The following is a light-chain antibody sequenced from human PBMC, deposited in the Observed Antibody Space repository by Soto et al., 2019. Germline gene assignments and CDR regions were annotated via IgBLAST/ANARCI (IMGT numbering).Light chain of an antibody. V-gene: IGKV3-20*01. Sequence: EIVLTQSPGTLSLSPGERATLSCRASQSVGKNYLAWYQQKPGQAPSLLIYTASIRATGIPDRFSGSGSGTDFTLTTSRLEPEDFAVYYCHQHAESPLNFGGGTKVDI. CDR1: QSVGKNY. CDR3: HQHAESPLN. J-gene: IGKJ4*01. CDR2: TAS.